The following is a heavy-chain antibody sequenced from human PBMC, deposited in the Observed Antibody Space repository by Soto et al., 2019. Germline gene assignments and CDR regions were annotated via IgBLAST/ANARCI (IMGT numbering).Heavy chain of an antibody. CDR1: GYTFTSYA. Sequence: ASVKVSCKASGYTFTSYAMHWVRQAPGQRLEWMGWINAGNGNTKYSQKFRGRVTITRDTSASTAYMELSSLRSEDTAVYYCARVNYDSSGPIIFDYWGQGTLVTAPQ. V-gene: IGHV1-3*01. D-gene: IGHD3-22*01. CDR2: INAGNGNT. J-gene: IGHJ4*02. CDR3: ARVNYDSSGPIIFDY.